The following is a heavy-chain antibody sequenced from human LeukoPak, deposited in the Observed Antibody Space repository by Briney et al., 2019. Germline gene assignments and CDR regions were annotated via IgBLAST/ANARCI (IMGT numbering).Heavy chain of an antibody. CDR3: ACSGFDY. J-gene: IGHJ4*02. Sequence: AGGSLRLSCEASGFTFSTYGINWVRQAPGKGLEWVSAISGSGGSTYYADSVKGRFTISRDNSKNTLYLQMNSLRAEDTAVYYCACSGFDYWGQGTLVTVSS. CDR1: GFTFSTYG. V-gene: IGHV3-23*01. D-gene: IGHD2-15*01. CDR2: ISGSGGST.